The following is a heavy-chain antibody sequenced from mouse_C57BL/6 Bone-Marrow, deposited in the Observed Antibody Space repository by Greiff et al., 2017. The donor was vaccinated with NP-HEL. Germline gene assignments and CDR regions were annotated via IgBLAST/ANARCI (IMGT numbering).Heavy chain of an antibody. CDR2: IYPYNGVS. Sequence: EVQLVESGPELVKPGASVKISCKAFGYSFTGYYMHWVKQSHGNILDWIGYIYPYNGVSSYNQKFKGKATLTVDKSSSTAYMELRSLTSEDSAVYYCARIYYGSSDHWYFDVWGTGTTVTVSS. J-gene: IGHJ1*03. CDR3: ARIYYGSSDHWYFDV. D-gene: IGHD1-1*01. V-gene: IGHV1-31*01. CDR1: GYSFTGYY.